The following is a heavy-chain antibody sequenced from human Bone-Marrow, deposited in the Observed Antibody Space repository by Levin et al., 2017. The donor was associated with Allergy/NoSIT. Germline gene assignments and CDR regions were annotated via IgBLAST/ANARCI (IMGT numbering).Heavy chain of an antibody. D-gene: IGHD3-10*01. Sequence: SQTLSLTCTVSGGSIYSYYWSWIRQPPGKGLEWIAYISYSGGSTNYNPSLKSRVSISVDSSKKQFSLSLSSVTAADTAVYYCARDANYYCSGSIIFYSWGQGTVVTVSS. CDR1: GGSIYSYY. CDR3: ARDANYYCSGSIIFYS. J-gene: IGHJ4*02. V-gene: IGHV4-59*01. CDR2: ISYSGGST.